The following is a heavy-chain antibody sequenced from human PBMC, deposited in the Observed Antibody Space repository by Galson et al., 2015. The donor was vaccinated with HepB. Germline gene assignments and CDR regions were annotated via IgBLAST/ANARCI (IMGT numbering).Heavy chain of an antibody. V-gene: IGHV3-15*07. CDR2: IKSKTDGGTT. CDR3: TTAKGFWSGYYVS. CDR1: GFTFSNAW. J-gene: IGHJ5*02. Sequence: SLRLSCAASGFTFSNAWMNWVRQAPGKGLEWVGRIKSKTDGGTTDYAAPVKGRFTISRDDSKNTLYLQMNSLKTEDTAVYYCTTAKGFWSGYYVSWGQGTLVTVSS. D-gene: IGHD3-3*01.